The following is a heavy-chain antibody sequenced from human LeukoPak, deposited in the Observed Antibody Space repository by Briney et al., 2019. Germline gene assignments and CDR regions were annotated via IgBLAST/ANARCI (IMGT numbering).Heavy chain of an antibody. Sequence: PSETLSLTCIVSGYSIRSGDYWGWIRQPPGRGLEWLGSIYHSGRTYYNPSLKSRVTISVDTSKNQFSLKVSSVTAADTAVYYCARDSFRRSSTGALDIWGQGTMVTVSS. CDR2: IYHSGRT. V-gene: IGHV4-38-2*02. J-gene: IGHJ3*02. D-gene: IGHD2-2*01. CDR3: ARDSFRRSSTGALDI. CDR1: GYSIRSGDY.